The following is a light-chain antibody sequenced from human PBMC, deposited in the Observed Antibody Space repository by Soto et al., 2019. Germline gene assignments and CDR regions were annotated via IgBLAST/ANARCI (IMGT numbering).Light chain of an antibody. J-gene: IGKJ1*01. CDR2: GAS. Sequence: EIVLTQSPGTLSLSPGERATLSCRASQSVNTDLAWYQQKPGQAPRLLIFGASTRATGIPARFSGSGSGTEFILTISSLQSEDSAVYYCHQYNYWPPETFGQGTKVDIK. V-gene: IGKV3-15*01. CDR1: QSVNTD. CDR3: HQYNYWPPET.